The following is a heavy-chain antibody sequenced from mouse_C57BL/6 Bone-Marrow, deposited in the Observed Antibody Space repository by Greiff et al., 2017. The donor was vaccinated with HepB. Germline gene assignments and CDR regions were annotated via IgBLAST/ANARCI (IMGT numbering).Heavy chain of an antibody. CDR2: IDPNSGDT. V-gene: IGHV1-72*01. J-gene: IGHJ4*01. CDR3: AKGQLRHPYYAMDY. Sequence: VQLQQPGAELVKPGASVKLSCKASGYTFTSYWMHWVKQRPGRGLEWIGRIDPNSGDTKYNEKFKSKATLTVDKPSSTAYMQLSSLTSEDSAVYYCAKGQLRHPYYAMDYWGQGTSVTVSS. D-gene: IGHD3-2*02. CDR1: GYTFTSYW.